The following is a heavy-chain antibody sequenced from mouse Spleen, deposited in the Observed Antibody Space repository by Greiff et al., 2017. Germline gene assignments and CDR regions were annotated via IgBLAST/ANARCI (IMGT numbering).Heavy chain of an antibody. D-gene: IGHD3-1*01. CDR3: ARRAARAYFDY. V-gene: IGHV5-9-3*01. CDR1: GFTFSSYA. CDR2: ISSGGGNT. Sequence: EVQLVESGGGLVKLGGSLKLSCAASGFTFSSYAMSWVRQTPEKRLEWVATISSGGGNTYYPDSVKGRFTISRDNAKNTLYLQMSSLKSEDTAMYYCARRAARAYFDYWGQGTTLTVSS. J-gene: IGHJ2*01.